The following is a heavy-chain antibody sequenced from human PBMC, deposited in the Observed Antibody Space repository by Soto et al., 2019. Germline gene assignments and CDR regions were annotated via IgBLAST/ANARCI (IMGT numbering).Heavy chain of an antibody. Sequence: QVQLQQWGAGLLKPSETLSLTCAVYGGSFSGYYWSWIRQPPGKGLEWIGEINHSGSTNYNPSLTSRVTISVDTSKNQFSLKLSSVTAADTAVYYCARTSNYDFWSGYKKPYFDYWGQGTLVTVSS. CDR1: GGSFSGYY. J-gene: IGHJ4*02. D-gene: IGHD3-3*01. CDR2: INHSGST. V-gene: IGHV4-34*01. CDR3: ARTSNYDFWSGYKKPYFDY.